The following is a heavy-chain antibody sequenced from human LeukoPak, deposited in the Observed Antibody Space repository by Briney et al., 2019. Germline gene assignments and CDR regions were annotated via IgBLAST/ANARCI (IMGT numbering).Heavy chain of an antibody. CDR1: GGTFSSYA. CDR2: IIPIFGTA. D-gene: IGHD3-22*01. CDR3: ARSALDSSGYYYVRYFDY. J-gene: IGHJ4*02. V-gene: IGHV1-69*13. Sequence: SVKVSCKASGGTFSSYAISWVRQAPGQGLEWMGGIIPIFGTANYAQKFQGRVTITADESASTAYMELSSLRSEDTAVYYCARSALDSSGYYYVRYFDYWGQGTLVTVSS.